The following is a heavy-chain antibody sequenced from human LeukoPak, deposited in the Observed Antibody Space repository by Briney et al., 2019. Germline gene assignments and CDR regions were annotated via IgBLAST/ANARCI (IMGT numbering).Heavy chain of an antibody. Sequence: ASVKVSCTASGGTFSSYAISWVRQAPGQGLEWMGGIIPIFGTANYAQKFQGRVTITADKSTSTAYMELSSLRSEDTAVYYCARVSTGTLDYWGQGTLVTVSS. J-gene: IGHJ4*02. V-gene: IGHV1-69*06. CDR3: ARVSTGTLDY. CDR1: GGTFSSYA. D-gene: IGHD3-9*01. CDR2: IIPIFGTA.